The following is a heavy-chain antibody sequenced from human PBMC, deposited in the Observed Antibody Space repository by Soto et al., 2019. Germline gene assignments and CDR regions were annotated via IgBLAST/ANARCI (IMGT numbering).Heavy chain of an antibody. CDR2: IYPGDSDT. Sequence: VESLKISCKGSGYSFTSYWIGWVRQMPGKGLEWMGIIYPGDSDTRYSPSFQGQVTISADKSISTAYLQWSSLKASDTAMYYCARQGGQQLVHSYYYYYGMDVWGQGTTVTVSS. D-gene: IGHD6-13*01. CDR1: GYSFTSYW. V-gene: IGHV5-51*01. CDR3: ARQGGQQLVHSYYYYYGMDV. J-gene: IGHJ6*02.